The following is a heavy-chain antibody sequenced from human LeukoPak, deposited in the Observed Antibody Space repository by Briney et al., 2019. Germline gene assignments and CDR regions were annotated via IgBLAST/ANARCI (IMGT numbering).Heavy chain of an antibody. CDR1: GYTFTNYD. J-gene: IGHJ4*02. D-gene: IGHD6-13*01. V-gene: IGHV1-2*02. Sequence: ASVKVSCKASGYTFTNYDINWVRQATGQGLEWMGWMNPNSGGTNYAQKFQGRVTMTRDTSISTAYMELSRLRSDDTAVYYCARDGIGIAAAGGFDYWGQGTLVTVSS. CDR3: ARDGIGIAAAGGFDY. CDR2: MNPNSGGT.